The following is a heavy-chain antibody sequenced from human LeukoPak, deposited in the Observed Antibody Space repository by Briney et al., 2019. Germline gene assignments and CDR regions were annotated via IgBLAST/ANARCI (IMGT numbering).Heavy chain of an antibody. CDR3: ARLWYQTDY. D-gene: IGHD1-14*01. J-gene: IGHJ4*02. CDR1: GGSISSSSYS. Sequence: KPSETLSLTCTVSGGSISSSSYSWGWLRQPPGKGLEWIGSIYYSGSTYYNPSLKSRVTISVDTSKNQFSLKLSSVTAADTAVYYCARLWYQTDYWGQGTLVTVSS. CDR2: IYYSGST. V-gene: IGHV4-39*01.